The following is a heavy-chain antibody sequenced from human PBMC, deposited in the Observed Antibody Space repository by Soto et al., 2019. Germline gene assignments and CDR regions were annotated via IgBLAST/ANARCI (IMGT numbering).Heavy chain of an antibody. CDR3: ARFNGSGSYWPYPYYYYYGMDV. CDR1: GGSISSGDYY. CDR2: IYYSGST. Sequence: PSETLSLTCTVSGGSISSGDYYWSWIRQPPGKGLEWIGYIYYSGSTYYNPSLKSRVTISVDTSKNQFSLKLSSVTAADTAVYYCARFNGSGSYWPYPYYYYYGMDVWGQGTTVTVSS. D-gene: IGHD3-10*01. V-gene: IGHV4-30-4*01. J-gene: IGHJ6*02.